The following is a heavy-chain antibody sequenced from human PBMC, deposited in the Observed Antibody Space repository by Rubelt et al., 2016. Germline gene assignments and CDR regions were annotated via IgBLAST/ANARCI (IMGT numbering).Heavy chain of an antibody. D-gene: IGHD4-17*01. J-gene: IGHJ4*02. Sequence: QLQLQESGPGLVKPSETLSVTCPVSGDSLSGSTYYCGWIRQPPGTGLEWIGSIYYSGSAYYNPSLRSRVTISVDTSKNQFSLGRNSGTAADTAVYDCARHAFIVTTGSFWDYWGQGALLAVSS. CDR3: ARHAFIVTTGSFWDY. CDR1: GDSLSGSTYY. CDR2: IYYSGSA. V-gene: IGHV4-39*01.